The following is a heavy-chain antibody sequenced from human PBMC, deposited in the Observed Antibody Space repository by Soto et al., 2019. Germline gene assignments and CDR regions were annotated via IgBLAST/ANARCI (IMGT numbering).Heavy chain of an antibody. D-gene: IGHD7-27*01. CDR2: ISGSGGST. CDR1: GFTFSIFA. J-gene: IGHJ4*02. V-gene: IGHV3-23*01. CDR3: AKEVSLGSTVDLGY. Sequence: GGSLRLSGAASGFTFSIFAMSWVRQSPGKGLEWVSTISGSGGSTYYADAVKARFTISRDNSMGTLYLQMKSLRVEDTAIYYCAKEVSLGSTVDLGYWGQGALVTVSS.